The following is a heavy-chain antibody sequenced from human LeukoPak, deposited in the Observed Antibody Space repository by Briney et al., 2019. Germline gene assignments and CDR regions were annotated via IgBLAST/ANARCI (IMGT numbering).Heavy chain of an antibody. D-gene: IGHD7-27*01. Sequence: SETLSLTCTVSGGSISSSSYYWGWIRQPPGKGLEWIGSIYYSGSTYYNPSLKSRVTISVDTSKNQFSLKLSSVTAADTAVYYCARQELGSYYYGMDVWGQGTTVTVSS. CDR3: ARQELGSYYYGMDV. CDR2: IYYSGST. CDR1: GGSISSSSYY. J-gene: IGHJ6*02. V-gene: IGHV4-39*01.